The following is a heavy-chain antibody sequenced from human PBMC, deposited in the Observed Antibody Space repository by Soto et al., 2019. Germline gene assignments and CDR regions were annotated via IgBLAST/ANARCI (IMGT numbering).Heavy chain of an antibody. Sequence: GESLKISCKGSGYSFTSYWIGWVRQMPGKGLEWMGIIYPGDSDTRYSPSFQGQVTISADKSISTAYLQWSSLKASDTAMYYCARRPYYDFWSGNLGAFDIWGQGTMVTVSS. CDR3: ARRPYYDFWSGNLGAFDI. J-gene: IGHJ3*02. D-gene: IGHD3-3*01. CDR2: IYPGDSDT. V-gene: IGHV5-51*01. CDR1: GYSFTSYW.